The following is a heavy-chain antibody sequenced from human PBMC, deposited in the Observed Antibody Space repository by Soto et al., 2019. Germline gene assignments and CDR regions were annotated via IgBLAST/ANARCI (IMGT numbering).Heavy chain of an antibody. CDR2: IYWSGDE. V-gene: IGHV2-5*01. CDR1: GFSLSTSGVG. Sequence: QMTLKESGPTLVKPTQTLTLTCSFSGFSLSTSGVGVGWVRQPPGKALEWLALIYWSGDEHYRPSLKSRLTIPKATSKNQVVLIMTNMDPVDTATYYCARGLATLPVFAFDVWGQGTTVTVSS. CDR3: ARGLATLPVFAFDV. D-gene: IGHD6-6*01. J-gene: IGHJ3*01.